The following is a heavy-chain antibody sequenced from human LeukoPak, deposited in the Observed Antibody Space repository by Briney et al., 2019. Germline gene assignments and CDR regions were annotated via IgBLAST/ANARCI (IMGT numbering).Heavy chain of an antibody. J-gene: IGHJ4*02. CDR1: GFIFSNFG. CDR3: AKETYSTSWQLDS. V-gene: IGHV3-30*18. CDR2: ISYDGSTE. D-gene: IGHD2-2*01. Sequence: AGGSLRLSCAASGFIFSNFGMHWVRQAPGKGLEWVAVISYDGSTEYYIDSVKGRFTISRDNSKNTLYLQMNSLRAEDTAVYYCAKETYSTSWQLDSWGQGTLVTVSS.